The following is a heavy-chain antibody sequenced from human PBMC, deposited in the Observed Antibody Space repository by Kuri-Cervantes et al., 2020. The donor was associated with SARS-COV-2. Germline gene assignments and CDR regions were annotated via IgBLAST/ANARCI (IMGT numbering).Heavy chain of an antibody. J-gene: IGHJ1*01. D-gene: IGHD4-11*01. Sequence: SETLSLTCSVSGGSIRSGAYYCHWIRHRPGKGLEWIGNIYYNGITYYNPSLKSRITISVDTSKNQFSLKLSSVTAADTAVYYCATDKPSYSGNGYLELWGQGTLVTVSS. CDR1: GGSIRSGAYY. CDR2: IYYNGIT. V-gene: IGHV4-31*03. CDR3: ATDKPSYSGNGYLEL.